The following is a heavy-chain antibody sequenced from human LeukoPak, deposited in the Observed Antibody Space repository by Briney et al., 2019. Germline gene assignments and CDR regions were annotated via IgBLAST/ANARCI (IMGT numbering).Heavy chain of an antibody. J-gene: IGHJ5*02. CDR3: ARSRDGYNGLFDP. Sequence: PGGSLRLSCAASGFTFSSYGMSWVRQAPGKGLEWVSAIYSGGNTYYADSVKGRFTISRDNSKNTLYLQMNSLRPEDTAVYYCARSRDGYNGLFDPWGQGTLVTVSS. D-gene: IGHD5-24*01. CDR2: IYSGGNT. V-gene: IGHV3-53*01. CDR1: GFTFSSYG.